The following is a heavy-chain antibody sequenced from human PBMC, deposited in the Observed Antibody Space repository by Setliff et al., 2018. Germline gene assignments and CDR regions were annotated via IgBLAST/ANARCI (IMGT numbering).Heavy chain of an antibody. V-gene: IGHV4-61*09. CDR3: ARHALSFDSAWDV. CDR1: GGSISSGSNY. J-gene: IGHJ6*04. CDR2: IDPSGNT. D-gene: IGHD3-9*01. Sequence: SETLSLTCTVSGGSISSGSNYWSWIRQPAGRGLEWIGHIDPSGNTNYHPSLKSRVTISGDTSKNQFSLKLTSVTAADTAVYFCARHALSFDSAWDVWGKGTTVTVSS.